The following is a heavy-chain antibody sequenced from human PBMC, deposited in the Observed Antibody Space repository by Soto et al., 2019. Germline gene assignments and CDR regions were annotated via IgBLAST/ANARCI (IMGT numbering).Heavy chain of an antibody. CDR1: GFTFSSYW. Sequence: LRLSCAASGFTFSSYWMSWVRQAPGKGLEWVANIKQDGSEKYYVDSVKGRFTISRDNAKNSLYLQMNSLRAEDTAVYYCARDLTTVTTSYYYYGMDVWGQGTTVTVSS. V-gene: IGHV3-7*01. J-gene: IGHJ6*02. D-gene: IGHD4-4*01. CDR3: ARDLTTVTTSYYYYGMDV. CDR2: IKQDGSEK.